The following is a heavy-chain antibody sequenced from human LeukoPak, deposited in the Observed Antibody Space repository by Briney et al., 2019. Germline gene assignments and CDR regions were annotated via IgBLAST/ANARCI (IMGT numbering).Heavy chain of an antibody. V-gene: IGHV3-30*02. CDR3: AGDHYYHASRGYLSFLKRGDYFDY. D-gene: IGHD3-22*01. CDR2: IRYDGSNK. CDR1: GFTFSTYG. Sequence: GGSLRLSCAASGFTFSTYGMHWVRQAPGKGLEWVALIRYDGSNKYYADSVKGRFTISRDISKNTLYLQMNSLRAEDTAVYYCAGDHYYHASRGYLSFLKRGDYFDYWGQGTLVTVSS. J-gene: IGHJ4*02.